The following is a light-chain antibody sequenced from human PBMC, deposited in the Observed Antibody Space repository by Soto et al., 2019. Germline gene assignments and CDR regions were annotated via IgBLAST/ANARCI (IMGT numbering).Light chain of an antibody. CDR2: AAS. J-gene: IGKJ1*01. CDR3: LQHNTFPWT. Sequence: DIQMTQSPSSLSASVGDRVTITCRASQDIRSDLAWYQQKPGKAPRRLVFAASSLQTGVPSRFSGDGYATDFTLIIRSLQSEYFATYYCLQHNTFPWTFGQGTKVEI. CDR1: QDIRSD. V-gene: IGKV1-17*01.